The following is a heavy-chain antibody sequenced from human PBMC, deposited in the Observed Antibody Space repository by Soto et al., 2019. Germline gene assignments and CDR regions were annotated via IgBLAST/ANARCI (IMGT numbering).Heavy chain of an antibody. Sequence: QVQLVQSGAEVKESGASVKVSCKASGYTFTGYYIHWVRQAPGQGLEWVGEISPKSGGTRYAQKFQGRVPKTKDTSITTVYMELSNLSPDDTAVYYCGRGRSGELVVFYWGQGTLVTVHS. CDR1: GYTFTGYY. V-gene: IGHV1-2*02. D-gene: IGHD1-7*01. CDR3: GRGRSGELVVFY. J-gene: IGHJ4*02. CDR2: ISPKSGGT.